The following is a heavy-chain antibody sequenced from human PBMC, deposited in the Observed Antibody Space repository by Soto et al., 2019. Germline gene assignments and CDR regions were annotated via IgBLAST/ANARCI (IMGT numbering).Heavy chain of an antibody. V-gene: IGHV1-69-2*01. CDR3: ATAPHTITIVVIPSAVGNWFDP. J-gene: IGHJ5*02. D-gene: IGHD2-21*01. CDR2: VDPGDGET. CDR1: GSSFSDYY. Sequence: EVQLVQSGAEVKRPGTTVKISCKVSGSSFSDYYIHWVQQAPGKGLQWMGLVDPGDGETKYAEKFQGRLTITADASTNTVYMQLSSLRSEDTAMYYCATAPHTITIVVIPSAVGNWFDPWGQGTLVTVSS.